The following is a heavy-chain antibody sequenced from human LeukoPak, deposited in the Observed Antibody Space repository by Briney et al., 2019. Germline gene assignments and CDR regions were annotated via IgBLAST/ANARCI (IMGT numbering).Heavy chain of an antibody. CDR3: AKGGDTLPESRRWFDP. V-gene: IGHV3-30*04. CDR1: GFTFSSYA. J-gene: IGHJ5*02. Sequence: PGGSLRLSCAASGFTFSSYAMHWVRQAPGKGLEWVAVISYDGSNKYYADSVKGRFTISRDNSKNTLYLQMNSLRAEDTAVYYCAKGGDTLPESRRWFDPWGQGTLVTVSS. CDR2: ISYDGSNK. D-gene: IGHD2-21*01.